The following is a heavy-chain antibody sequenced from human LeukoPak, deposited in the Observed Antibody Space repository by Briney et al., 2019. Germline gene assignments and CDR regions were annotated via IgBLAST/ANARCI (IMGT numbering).Heavy chain of an antibody. CDR2: ISGSGGDT. CDR3: ANGLLSFDP. Sequence: QPGGSLRLSCAASGFTFSNFPMTWVRRAPGKGLESFSSISGSGGDTYYTDSVKGRFTISRDNSKNTLYLQMNSLRAEDTAVYYCANGLLSFDPWGQGTLVTVSS. V-gene: IGHV3-23*01. D-gene: IGHD3-10*01. CDR1: GFTFSNFP. J-gene: IGHJ5*02.